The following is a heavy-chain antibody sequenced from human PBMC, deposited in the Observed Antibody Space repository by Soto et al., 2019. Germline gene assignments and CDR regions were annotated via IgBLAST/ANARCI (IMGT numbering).Heavy chain of an antibody. Sequence: QVQLVQSGAEMKEPGDSVRVSCEASGYTFTSDYIHWVRQAPGQGLEWMGWINPKFGDTTYAQDFQGRVSMTRDMSISTVYMELSRLNSDDTAIYYCASNMDYYYGPGSGNGHGFWGQGTTVTVFS. CDR3: ASNMDYYYGPGSGNGHGF. J-gene: IGHJ6*02. CDR2: INPKFGDT. CDR1: GYTFTSDY. D-gene: IGHD3-10*01. V-gene: IGHV1-2*02.